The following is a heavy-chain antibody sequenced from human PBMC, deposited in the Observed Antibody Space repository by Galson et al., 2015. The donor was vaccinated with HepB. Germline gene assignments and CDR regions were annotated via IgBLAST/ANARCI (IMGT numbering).Heavy chain of an antibody. CDR3: AKLDREHWGRTDF. CDR2: ISGSGTIT. Sequence: SLRLSCAASGFTFSAYAMTWVRQAPGKGLEWVSGISGSGTITYYTDSVKGRFTISRDNSKNALYLQMNSLRADDTAAYFCAKLDREHWGRTDFWGQGTLVTVSS. CDR1: GFTFSAYA. D-gene: IGHD7-27*01. J-gene: IGHJ4*02. V-gene: IGHV3-23*01.